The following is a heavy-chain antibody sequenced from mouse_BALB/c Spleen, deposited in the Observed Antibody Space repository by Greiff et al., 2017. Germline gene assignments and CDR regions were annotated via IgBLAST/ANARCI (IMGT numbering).Heavy chain of an antibody. CDR3: ARETDGHWYFDV. D-gene: IGHD2-3*01. Sequence: VQLQQSGPELVKPGASVKIPCKASGYTFTDYNMDWVKQSHGKSLEWIGDINPNNGGTIYNQKFKGKATLTVDKSSSTAYMELRSLTSEDTAVYYCARETDGHWYFDVWGAGTTVTVSS. J-gene: IGHJ1*01. CDR2: INPNNGGT. V-gene: IGHV1-18*01. CDR1: GYTFTDYN.